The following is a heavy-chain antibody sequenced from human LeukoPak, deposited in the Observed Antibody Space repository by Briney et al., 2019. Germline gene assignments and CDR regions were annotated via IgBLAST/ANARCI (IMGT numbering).Heavy chain of an antibody. CDR2: ITGGGSIV. CDR3: ARHLYDSSGYYCAFDI. D-gene: IGHD3-22*01. V-gene: IGHV3-11*01. CDR1: EFTFSDHY. Sequence: GGSLRLSCEASEFTFSDHYMNWIRQAPGKGLEWISFITGGGSIVYYADSVKGRLTISRDNAKNSLYLQMNSLRAEDTAVYYCARHLYDSSGYYCAFDIWGQGTMVTVSS. J-gene: IGHJ3*02.